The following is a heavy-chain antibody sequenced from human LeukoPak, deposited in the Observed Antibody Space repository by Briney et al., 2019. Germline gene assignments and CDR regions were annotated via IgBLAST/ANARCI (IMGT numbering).Heavy chain of an antibody. Sequence: PSETLSLTCTVSGYSIRSGYHWSWIRQTPGKGLEWIGEINHSGSTNYNPSLKSRVTISVDTSKNQFSLKLSSVTAADTAVYYCAGGLGIAARVWFDPWGQGTLVTVSS. D-gene: IGHD6-6*01. V-gene: IGHV4-38-2*02. CDR3: AGGLGIAARVWFDP. CDR1: GYSIRSGYH. CDR2: INHSGST. J-gene: IGHJ5*02.